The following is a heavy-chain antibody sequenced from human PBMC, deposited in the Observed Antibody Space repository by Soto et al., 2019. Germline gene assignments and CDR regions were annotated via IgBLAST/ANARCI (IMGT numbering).Heavy chain of an antibody. V-gene: IGHV3-30-3*01. CDR1: GFTFSSYA. CDR2: ISYDGSNK. Sequence: GGSLRLSCAASGFTFSSYAMHWVRQAPGKGLEWVAVISYDGSNKYYADSVKGRFTISRDNSKNTLYLQMNSLRAEDTAAYYCARLDRSSWYYGGMDVWVQRTTVPVAS. CDR3: ARLDRSSWYYGGMDV. J-gene: IGHJ6*02. D-gene: IGHD6-13*01.